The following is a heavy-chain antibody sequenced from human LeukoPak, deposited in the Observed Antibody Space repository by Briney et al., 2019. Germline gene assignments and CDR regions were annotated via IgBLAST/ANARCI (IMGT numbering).Heavy chain of an antibody. Sequence: SETLSLTCAVYGGSFSGYYWSWIRQPPGKGLEWIGEINHSGSTNYTPSLKSRVTISVDTSKNQFSLKLSSVTAADTAVYYCARQGARYCSSTSCYSIDYWGQGTLVTVSS. J-gene: IGHJ4*02. CDR3: ARQGARYCSSTSCYSIDY. CDR1: GGSFSGYY. V-gene: IGHV4-34*01. D-gene: IGHD2-2*01. CDR2: INHSGST.